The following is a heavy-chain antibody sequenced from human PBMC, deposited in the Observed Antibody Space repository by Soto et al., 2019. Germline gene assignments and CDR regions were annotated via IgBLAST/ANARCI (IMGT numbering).Heavy chain of an antibody. J-gene: IGHJ5*02. V-gene: IGHV4-34*01. CDR3: ARDHHFWSGYYA. CDR2: INHSGST. Sequence: QVQLQQWGAGLLKPSETLSLTCAVYGGSFSGYYWSWIRQPPGKGLEWIGEINHSGSTNYNPSLKSRVTISVDTSKNQFSLKLSSVTAADTAVYYCARDHHFWSGYYAWGQGTLVTVSS. CDR1: GGSFSGYY. D-gene: IGHD3-3*01.